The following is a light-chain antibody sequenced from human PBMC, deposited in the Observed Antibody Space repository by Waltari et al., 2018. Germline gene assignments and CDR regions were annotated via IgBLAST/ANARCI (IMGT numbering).Light chain of an antibody. Sequence: QSVLTQPPPAPGPPGQTASISCSGRPPNLVQTYVYWSQQFPGTAPRLLIYRNDRRPSGVPDRFSGSKSGTSASLAISGLRSEDEADYYCATWDDSLSGRVFGGGTELTVL. V-gene: IGLV1-47*01. CDR2: RND. CDR3: ATWDDSLSGRV. CDR1: PPNLVQTY. J-gene: IGLJ3*02.